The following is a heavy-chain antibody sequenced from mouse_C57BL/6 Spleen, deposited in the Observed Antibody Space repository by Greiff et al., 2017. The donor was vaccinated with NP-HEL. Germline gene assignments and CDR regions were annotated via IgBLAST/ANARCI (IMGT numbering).Heavy chain of an antibody. CDR3: ARGWLLPYWYFDV. J-gene: IGHJ1*03. CDR1: GYAFTNYL. CDR2: INPGSGGT. D-gene: IGHD2-3*01. Sequence: QLQQYVPTPFLPFTSVNFSCKASGYAFTNYLIEWVKQRPGQGLEWIGVINPGSGGTNYNEKFKGKATLTADKSSSTAYMQLSSLTSEDSAVYFCARGWLLPYWYFDVWGTGTTVTVSS. V-gene: IGHV1-54*01.